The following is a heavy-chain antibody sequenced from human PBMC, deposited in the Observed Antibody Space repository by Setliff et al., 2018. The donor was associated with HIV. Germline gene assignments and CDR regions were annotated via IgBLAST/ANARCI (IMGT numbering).Heavy chain of an antibody. CDR3: ARDKDEDYGSTSFDY. CDR2: ISRDGNTI. CDR1: GFTLSTFS. D-gene: IGHD4-17*01. V-gene: IGHV3-11*01. J-gene: IGHJ4*02. Sequence: GSLRLSCAVSGFTLSTFSMSWVRQAPGKGLEWVSAISRDGNTIYYADSVKGRFTISRDNAKNSLYLQLNSLRPEDTAVYYCARDKDEDYGSTSFDYWGQGILVTVSS.